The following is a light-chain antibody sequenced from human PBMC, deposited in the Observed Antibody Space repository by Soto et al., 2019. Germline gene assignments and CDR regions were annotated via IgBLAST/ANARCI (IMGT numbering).Light chain of an antibody. V-gene: IGLV2-14*03. J-gene: IGLJ1*01. CDR3: SSLTSNRIYV. CDR2: GVT. Sequence: ALTQPTSVSGSPGQSITISCTGNHNDIGTYDYVSWYQQHPGRAPRLLIHGVTTRPSGISGRFSATKSGLTASLTISGLQPEDEADYYCSSLTSNRIYVFGPGTKVTVL. CDR1: HNDIGTYDY.